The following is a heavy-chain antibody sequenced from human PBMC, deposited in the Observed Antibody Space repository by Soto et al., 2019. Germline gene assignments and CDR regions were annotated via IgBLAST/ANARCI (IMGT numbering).Heavy chain of an antibody. V-gene: IGHV5-10-1*01. J-gene: IGHJ4*02. CDR3: AREIYDSDTGPNFQYYFDS. D-gene: IGHD3-22*01. Sequence: GESLKISCKGSGYSFAGYWITWVRQKPGKGLEWMGRIDPSDSQTYYSPSFRGHVTISVTKSITTVFLQWSSLRASDTAMYYCAREIYDSDTGPNFQYYFDSWGQGTPVTVSS. CDR2: IDPSDSQT. CDR1: GYSFAGYW.